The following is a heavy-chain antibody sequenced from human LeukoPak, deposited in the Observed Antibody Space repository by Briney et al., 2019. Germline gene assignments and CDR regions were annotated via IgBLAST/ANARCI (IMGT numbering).Heavy chain of an antibody. D-gene: IGHD1-26*01. CDR2: IYNSGST. Sequence: PSETLSLTCSVSGGSISSYYWSWIRQLAGKGLEWIGRIYNSGSTNYNPSLKSRVTISVDKSKNQFSLKLSSVTAADTAVYYCARWNSGSSSFDFWGQGTLVTVSS. V-gene: IGHV4-4*07. CDR1: GGSISSYY. CDR3: ARWNSGSSSFDF. J-gene: IGHJ4*02.